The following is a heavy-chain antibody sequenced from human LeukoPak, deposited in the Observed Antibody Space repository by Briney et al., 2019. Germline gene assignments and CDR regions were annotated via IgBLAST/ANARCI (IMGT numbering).Heavy chain of an antibody. CDR3: ARWGLHYYYGMDV. J-gene: IGHJ6*02. Sequence: PSETLSLTCTVSGASVTDYYWSWIRQSPGKGLEWISYIHHSGNSDYNPSLRSRVTTSLDTSKNQFSLKLSSVTAADTAVYYCARWGLHYYYGMDVWGQGTTVTVSS. V-gene: IGHV4-59*02. D-gene: IGHD7-27*01. CDR1: GASVTDYY. CDR2: IHHSGNS.